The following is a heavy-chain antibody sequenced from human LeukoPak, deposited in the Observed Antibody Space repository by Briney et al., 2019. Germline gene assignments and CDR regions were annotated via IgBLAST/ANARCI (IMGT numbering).Heavy chain of an antibody. CDR3: GRAGFDY. J-gene: IGHJ4*02. V-gene: IGHV5-51*01. CDR2: IYPSDSST. CDR1: GYSFTSYW. Sequence: GESLKISCKTSGYSFTSYWIGWVRQMPGKGLEWMGIIYPSDSSTIYSPSFQGQVTISADKSITTAYLQRSSLKASDSAIYYCGRAGFDYWGQGTLVTVSS. D-gene: IGHD1-14*01.